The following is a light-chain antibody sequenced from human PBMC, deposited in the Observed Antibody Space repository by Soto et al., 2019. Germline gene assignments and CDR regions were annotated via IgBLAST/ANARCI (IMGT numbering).Light chain of an antibody. CDR1: ESVSTN. CDR3: QQYSIWRT. V-gene: IGKV3-15*01. J-gene: IGKJ1*01. CDR2: GAS. Sequence: EGERTQSPATLSLAPGERVPLSCRASESVSTNLAWYQQKAGQAPRLLIYGASTRATGIPARFSGSGSGTEFTLTISGLQSEDFAVYYCQQYSIWRTFGQGTKV.